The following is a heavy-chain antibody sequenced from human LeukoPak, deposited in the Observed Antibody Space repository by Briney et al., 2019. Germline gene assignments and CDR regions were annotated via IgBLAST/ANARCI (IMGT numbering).Heavy chain of an antibody. CDR2: IYPYDSET. Sequence: GESLKISCKASGYSFTGYWIGWVRQMPGKGLEWMGIIYPYDSETRYSPSFQGQVTISADKSISTAYLQWSSLKASDTAMYYCARHIGYSAWNPDYWGQGTLVTVSS. CDR3: ARHIGYSAWNPDY. V-gene: IGHV5-51*01. CDR1: GYSFTGYW. D-gene: IGHD5-18*01. J-gene: IGHJ4*02.